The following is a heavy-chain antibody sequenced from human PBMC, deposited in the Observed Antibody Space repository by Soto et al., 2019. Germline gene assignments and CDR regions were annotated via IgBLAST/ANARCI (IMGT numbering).Heavy chain of an antibody. V-gene: IGHV4-34*01. J-gene: IGHJ5*02. D-gene: IGHD3-3*01. CDR3: ARARKKYYDFWSGYNWFDP. CDR2: INHSGST. CDR1: GGSFSGYY. Sequence: PSETLSLTCAVYGGSFSGYYWSWIRQPPGKGLEWIGEINHSGSTNYNPSLKSRVTISVDTSKNQLSLKLSSVTAADTAVYYCARARKKYYDFWSGYNWFDPWGQGTLVTVPQ.